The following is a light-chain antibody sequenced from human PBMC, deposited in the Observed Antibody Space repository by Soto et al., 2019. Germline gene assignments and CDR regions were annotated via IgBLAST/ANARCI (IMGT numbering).Light chain of an antibody. CDR2: AAS. J-gene: IGKJ2*01. Sequence: DIQMTQSPSSLSASVGDRVTITCRASQSISSYLNWYQQKPGKAPKLLIYAASSLQSGVPSRFSGSGSGTDLHLTIRSLAPEDFATYYCQQSYSTPLMNTFGQGTKLEIK. V-gene: IGKV1-39*01. CDR3: QQSYSTPLMNT. CDR1: QSISSY.